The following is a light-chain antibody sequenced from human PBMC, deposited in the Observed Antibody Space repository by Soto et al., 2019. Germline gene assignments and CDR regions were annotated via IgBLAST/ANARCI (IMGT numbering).Light chain of an antibody. CDR2: DVS. J-gene: IGLJ1*01. CDR1: SSDVGGYNY. Sequence: QSVLTRPASVSGSPGQSITISCTGTSSDVGGYNYVSWYQQHPGKAPKLMIYDVSNRPSGVSNRFSGSKSANTASLTISGLQAEDEADYYCCSYTTTSTYVFGTGTKVTV. CDR3: CSYTTTSTYV. V-gene: IGLV2-14*01.